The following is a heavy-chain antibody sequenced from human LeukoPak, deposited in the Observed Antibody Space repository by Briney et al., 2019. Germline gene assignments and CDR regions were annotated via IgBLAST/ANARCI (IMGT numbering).Heavy chain of an antibody. CDR2: ISTNKGNT. Sequence: ASVRVSCKASGYIFTTYGISWVRQAPGQGLEWMGWISTNKGNTNYAQRLQGRVTMTADTSTSAAYMELRSLRSDDTAIYYCVRDIQWRFDPWGQGTLVTVSS. D-gene: IGHD2-8*01. CDR3: VRDIQWRFDP. J-gene: IGHJ5*02. CDR1: GYIFTTYG. V-gene: IGHV1-18*01.